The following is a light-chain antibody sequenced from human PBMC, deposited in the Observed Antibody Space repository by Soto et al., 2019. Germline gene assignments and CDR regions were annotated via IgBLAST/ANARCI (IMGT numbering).Light chain of an antibody. J-gene: IGKJ4*01. CDR3: QQSYSAPRALT. CDR1: QSISSY. V-gene: IGKV1-39*01. Sequence: DLQMTQSPSSLSASVGDRVTITCRASQSISSYLNWYQQKPGKAPKLLIYEASSVQSGVPSRFSGSGSGTDFTLVISSLQPEDFATYYCQQSYSAPRALTFGGGTKVEIK. CDR2: EAS.